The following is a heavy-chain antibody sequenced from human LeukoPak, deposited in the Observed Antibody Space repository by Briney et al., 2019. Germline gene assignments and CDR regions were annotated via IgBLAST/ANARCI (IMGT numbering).Heavy chain of an antibody. CDR2: IIPILGIA. V-gene: IGHV1-69*04. J-gene: IGHJ6*02. CDR1: GGTFSSYA. CDR3: ARNIKYYYGSSVTIKRYGMDV. D-gene: IGHD3-10*01. Sequence: GSSVKVSCKASGGTFSSYAISWVRQAPGQGLEWMGRIIPILGIANYAQKFQGRVTITADKSTSTAYMELSSLRSEDTAVYYCARNIKYYYGSSVTIKRYGMDVWGQGTTVTVSS.